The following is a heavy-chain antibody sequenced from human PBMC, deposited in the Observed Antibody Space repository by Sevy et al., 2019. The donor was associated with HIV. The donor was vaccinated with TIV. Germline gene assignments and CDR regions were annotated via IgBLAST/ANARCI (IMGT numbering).Heavy chain of an antibody. CDR1: GGSISSSY. CDR3: ARASAWIRFDP. CDR2: IYTSGST. J-gene: IGHJ5*02. Sequence: SETLSLTCSVSGGSISSSYWSWIRQPAGKGLEWIGRIYTSGSTNYNPSLKSRVTMSVVTSNNQFSLKLTSVTAADTAVYYCARASAWIRFDPWGQGTLVTVSS. D-gene: IGHD1-1*01. V-gene: IGHV4-4*07.